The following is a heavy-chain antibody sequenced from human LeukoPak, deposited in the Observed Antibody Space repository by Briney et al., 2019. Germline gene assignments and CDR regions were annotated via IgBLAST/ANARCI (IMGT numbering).Heavy chain of an antibody. J-gene: IGHJ4*02. V-gene: IGHV4-31*03. CDR3: AREPRVDTAMVELYYFDY. D-gene: IGHD5-18*01. CDR2: IYYSGST. Sequence: PSETLSLTCTVSGGSISSGGYYWSWIRQHPGKGLEWIGYIYYSGSTYYNPSLKSRVTISVDTSKNQFSLKLSSVTAADTAVYYCAREPRVDTAMVELYYFDYGGQGTLVTVSS. CDR1: GGSISSGGYY.